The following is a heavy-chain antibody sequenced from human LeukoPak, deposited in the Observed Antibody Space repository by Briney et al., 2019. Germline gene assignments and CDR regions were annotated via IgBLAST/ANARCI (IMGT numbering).Heavy chain of an antibody. V-gene: IGHV3-33*01. CDR2: MRNDGTDI. CDR3: ARDHSPKWGSGERYFDY. D-gene: IGHD7-27*01. J-gene: IGHJ4*02. CDR1: GFSFNAYA. Sequence: SGGSLRLSCAGSGFSFNAYAMHWVRQAPGKGLEWVAVMRNDGTDIYYADSVKGRFTISRDNSKNMLYLQMNSLRVEDTAVYYCARDHSPKWGSGERYFDYWGQGTLVTVSS.